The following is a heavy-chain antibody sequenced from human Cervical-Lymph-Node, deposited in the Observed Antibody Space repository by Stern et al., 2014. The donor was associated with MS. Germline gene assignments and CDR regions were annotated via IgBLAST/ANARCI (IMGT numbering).Heavy chain of an antibody. CDR1: GFTFSSYG. CDR2: ISYDGSNK. V-gene: IGHV3-30*03. D-gene: IGHD3-22*01. J-gene: IGHJ6*02. Sequence: VQLVESGGGVVQPGRSLRLSCAASGFTFSSYGIHWVRQAPGKGLEWVAVISYDGSNKYYADSVKGRFTISRDNSKNTLYLQMNSLRAEDTAVYYCATAYDSSGYYHYYYYGMDVWGQGTTVTVSS. CDR3: ATAYDSSGYYHYYYYGMDV.